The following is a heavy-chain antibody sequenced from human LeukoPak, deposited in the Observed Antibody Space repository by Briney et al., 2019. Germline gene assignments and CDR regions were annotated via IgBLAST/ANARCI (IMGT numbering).Heavy chain of an antibody. CDR1: GFTFSNYW. D-gene: IGHD3-10*01. J-gene: IGHJ4*02. CDR3: AKDLHYGSADY. Sequence: PGGSLRLSCAASGFTFSNYWMHWVRQDPGKGLVWVSFINPDGSTTNYADSVKGRFTISRDNATNALYLQMNSLRAEDTAVYYCAKDLHYGSADYWGQGTLVTVSS. V-gene: IGHV3-74*01. CDR2: INPDGSTT.